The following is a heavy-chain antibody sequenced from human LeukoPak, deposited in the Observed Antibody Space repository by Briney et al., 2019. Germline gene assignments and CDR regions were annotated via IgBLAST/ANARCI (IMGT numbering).Heavy chain of an antibody. Sequence: PGGSLRLSCAASGSTFSSYAMSWVRQAPGKGLEWVSAISGSGGSTYYADSVKGRFTISRDNSKNTLYLQMNSLRAEDTAVYYCAKDGRLGYCSSTSCYPDYWGQGTLVTVSS. V-gene: IGHV3-23*01. CDR3: AKDGRLGYCSSTSCYPDY. J-gene: IGHJ4*02. CDR2: ISGSGGST. CDR1: GSTFSSYA. D-gene: IGHD2-2*01.